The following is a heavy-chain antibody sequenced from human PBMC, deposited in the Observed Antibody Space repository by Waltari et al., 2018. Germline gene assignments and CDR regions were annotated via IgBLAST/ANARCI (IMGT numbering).Heavy chain of an antibody. CDR3: ARDPHITTTTGSHY. V-gene: IGHV1-2*02. J-gene: IGHJ4*02. CDR2: INPNSGDT. CDR1: GYTFTAYY. D-gene: IGHD4-17*01. Sequence: QVRLVQSGAEVKRPGASVTVSCQGSGYTFTAYYLHWVRQAPGQGLEWMGWINPNSGDTSFAAKFQGRVTLTSDTSINTVYMELTRLKSDDTAVYYCARDPHITTTTGSHYWGQGTLVTVSS.